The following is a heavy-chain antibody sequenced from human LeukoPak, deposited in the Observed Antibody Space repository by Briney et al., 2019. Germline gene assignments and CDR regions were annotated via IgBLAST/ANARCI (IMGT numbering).Heavy chain of an antibody. J-gene: IGHJ4*02. V-gene: IGHV3-23*01. D-gene: IGHD4-17*01. CDR2: ISGSGGTT. CDR3: AKNFYGDYNFFFDY. Sequence: PGRSLRLSCAASGFTFSSYGMHWVRQAPGKGLEWVSAISGSGGTTYYADSVKGHFTISRDNSKNTLYLQMNSLRAEDTAVYYRAKNFYGDYNFFFDYWGQGTLVTVSS. CDR1: GFTFSSYG.